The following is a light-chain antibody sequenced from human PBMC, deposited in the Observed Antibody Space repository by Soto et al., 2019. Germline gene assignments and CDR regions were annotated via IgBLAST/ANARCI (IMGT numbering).Light chain of an antibody. CDR1: SSDVGGYNY. CDR3: SSYTSSSGV. J-gene: IGLJ2*01. V-gene: IGLV2-14*01. Sequence: QSALTRPASVSGSPGQSITISCTGTSSDVGGYNYVSWYQQHPGKAPKLMIYDVSNRPSGVSNRFSGSKSGNTASLTISGRQAEDEADYYCSSYTSSSGVFGGGTKLTVL. CDR2: DVS.